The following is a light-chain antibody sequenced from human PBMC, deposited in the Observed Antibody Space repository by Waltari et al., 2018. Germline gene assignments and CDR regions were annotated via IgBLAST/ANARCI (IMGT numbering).Light chain of an antibody. J-gene: IGKJ4*01. V-gene: IGKV1-9*01. CDR1: QDISSY. CDR3: QQVNTFAPT. Sequence: QLTQSPSSLSASVGDRVTITCRTSQDISSYLVWYQHKPGKAPKPLIYAASELKSGVPSRFSGSGSGTNFTLTIRSLEPEDFATYYCQQVNTFAPTFGGGTKVDI. CDR2: AAS.